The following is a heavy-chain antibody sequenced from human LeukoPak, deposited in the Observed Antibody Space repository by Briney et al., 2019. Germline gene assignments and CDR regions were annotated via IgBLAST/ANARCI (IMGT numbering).Heavy chain of an antibody. CDR2: IYYSGST. J-gene: IGHJ3*02. D-gene: IGHD5-12*01. CDR3: ARGGDSGYEGAFDI. CDR1: GGSISSYY. Sequence: PSETLSLTCTVSGGSISSYYWSWVRQPPGKGLEWIGYIYYSGSTNYNPSLKSRVTISVDTSKNQFSLKLSSVTAADTAVYYCARGGDSGYEGAFDIWGQGTMVTVSS. V-gene: IGHV4-59*01.